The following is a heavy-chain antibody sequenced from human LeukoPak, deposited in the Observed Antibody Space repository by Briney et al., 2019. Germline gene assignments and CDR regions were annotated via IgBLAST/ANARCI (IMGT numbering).Heavy chain of an antibody. D-gene: IGHD2-2*01. CDR3: ARLGYCSSTSCYVNYYYYMDV. Sequence: RPGGSLRLSCAASGFIFSSYAMSWVRQAPGKGLEWVSGINWNGGSTGYADSVKGRFTISRDNAKNSLYLQMNSLRAEDTALYYCARLGYCSSTSCYVNYYYYMDVWGKGTTVTVSS. CDR2: INWNGGST. J-gene: IGHJ6*03. V-gene: IGHV3-20*04. CDR1: GFIFSSYA.